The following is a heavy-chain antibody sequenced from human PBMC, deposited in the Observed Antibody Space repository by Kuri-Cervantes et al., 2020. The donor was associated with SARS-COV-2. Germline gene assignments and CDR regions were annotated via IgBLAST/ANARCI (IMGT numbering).Heavy chain of an antibody. D-gene: IGHD5-12*01. CDR2: ISGSGDNT. V-gene: IGHV3-23*01. CDR3: AKGSRRSVASLIFDY. Sequence: GGSLRLSCAASRFTFNNYAMSWVRQAPGKGLEWVSGISGSGDNTYYADSVKGRFTISRDNFKNTVYLQMNSLRAEDTAIYHCAKGSRRSVASLIFDYWGQGTLVTVSS. J-gene: IGHJ4*02. CDR1: RFTFNNYA.